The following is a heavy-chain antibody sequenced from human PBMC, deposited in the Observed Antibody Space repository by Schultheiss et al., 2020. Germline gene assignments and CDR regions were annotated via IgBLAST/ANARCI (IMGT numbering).Heavy chain of an antibody. J-gene: IGHJ4*02. Sequence: SQTLSLTCAISGDSVSSNSAAWNWIRQSPSRGLEWLGRTYYRSKWYNDYAASVKSRISINPDTSKNQFSLQVNSVTPEDTAVYYCASAKGSWFDYWGQGTLVTVSS. CDR1: GDSVSSNSAA. CDR2: TYYRSKWYN. CDR3: ASAKGSWFDY. V-gene: IGHV6-1*01. D-gene: IGHD6-13*01.